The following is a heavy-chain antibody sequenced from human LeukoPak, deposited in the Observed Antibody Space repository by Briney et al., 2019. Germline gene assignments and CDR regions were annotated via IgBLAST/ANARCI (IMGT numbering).Heavy chain of an antibody. CDR1: GGSFSGYY. D-gene: IGHD3-16*02. V-gene: IGHV4-34*01. CDR2: INHSGST. Sequence: SETLSLTCAVYGGSFSGYYWSWIRQPPGKGLEWIGEINHSGSTNYNPSLKSRVTISVDTSKNQFSLKLSSVTAADTAVYYCARRNAYDYVWGSYRHFDYWGQGTLVTVSS. J-gene: IGHJ4*02. CDR3: ARRNAYDYVWGSYRHFDY.